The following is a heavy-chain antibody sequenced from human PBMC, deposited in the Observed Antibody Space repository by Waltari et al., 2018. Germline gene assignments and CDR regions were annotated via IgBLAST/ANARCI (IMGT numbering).Heavy chain of an antibody. J-gene: IGHJ4*02. D-gene: IGHD5-12*01. V-gene: IGHV3-23*01. CDR3: AKDLWLPHDY. CDR1: GFTFSSYA. CDR2: ISNSGGTT. Sequence: EVQLLESGGGLVQPGGSLRLSCAASGFTFSSYAMSWVRQAPGKGLEGVSDISNSGGTTYYADSVKGRFTISRDNSKNTMYLQMNSLRVEDTAVYYCAKDLWLPHDYWGQGTLVTVSS.